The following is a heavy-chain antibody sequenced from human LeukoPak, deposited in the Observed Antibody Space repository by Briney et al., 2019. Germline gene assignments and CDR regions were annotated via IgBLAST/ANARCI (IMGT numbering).Heavy chain of an antibody. J-gene: IGHJ6*03. CDR3: AGAGTPTGYCSGGSCYNYYYYYMDV. V-gene: IGHV3-48*03. CDR2: ISSSGSTI. CDR1: GFTFSSYE. Sequence: GGSLRLSCAASGFTFSSYEMNWVRQAPGKGLEWVSYISSSGSTIYYADSVKGRFTISRDNAKNSLYLQMNSLRAEDTAVYYCAGAGTPTGYCSGGSCYNYYYYYMDVWAKGPRSPSP. D-gene: IGHD2-15*01.